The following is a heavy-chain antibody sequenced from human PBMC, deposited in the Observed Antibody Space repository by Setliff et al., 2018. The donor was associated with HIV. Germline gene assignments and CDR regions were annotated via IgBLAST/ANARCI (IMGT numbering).Heavy chain of an antibody. V-gene: IGHV1-18*01. J-gene: IGHJ6*02. CDR1: GYNFTDYD. Sequence: ASVKVSCKASGYNFTDYDINWVRQATGHGLEWMGWISPNFGHTKYAQRFLDRVTMTIDTATSRAYMELRSLRFDDTAVYYCARDVEHMMDVWGQGTTVTVSS. CDR3: ARDVEHMMDV. CDR2: ISPNFGHT.